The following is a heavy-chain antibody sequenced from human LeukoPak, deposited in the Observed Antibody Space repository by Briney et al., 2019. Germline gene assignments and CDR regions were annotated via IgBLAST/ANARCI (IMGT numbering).Heavy chain of an antibody. CDR1: GGTFSSYA. CDR3: ARTGIVGATLYYYGMDV. V-gene: IGHV1-2*02. J-gene: IGHJ6*02. Sequence: ASVKVSCKAPGGTFSSYAISWVRQAPGQGLEWMGWINPNSGGTNYAQRSQGRVTMTRDTSISTAYMELSRLRSDDTAVYYCARTGIVGATLYYYGMDVWGQGTTVTVSS. D-gene: IGHD1-26*01. CDR2: INPNSGGT.